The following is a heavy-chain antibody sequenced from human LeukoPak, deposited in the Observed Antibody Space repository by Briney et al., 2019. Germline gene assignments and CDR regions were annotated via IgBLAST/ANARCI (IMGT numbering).Heavy chain of an antibody. Sequence: PSETLSLTCSVSGDSISSSPYFWGWIRQPPGKGLEWIGSIHYSGSTYYNTSLNSRLTMFVDTSKNQFSLKLSSVTAADTAVYYCARHCSDGSCYEYWGQGTLVTVSS. CDR2: IHYSGST. CDR1: GDSISSSPYF. V-gene: IGHV4-39*01. CDR3: ARHCSDGSCYEY. J-gene: IGHJ4*02. D-gene: IGHD2-15*01.